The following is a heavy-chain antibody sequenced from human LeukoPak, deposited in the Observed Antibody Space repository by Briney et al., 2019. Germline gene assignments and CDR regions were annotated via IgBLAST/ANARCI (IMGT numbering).Heavy chain of an antibody. D-gene: IGHD3-10*01. Sequence: GESLKISCKGSGYSFTSYWIGWVRQMPGKGLEWMGIIYPGDSNTRYSPSFQGQVTISADKSISTAYLQWSSLKASDSPMYYCARQMVRGVSWGWFDPRGQGTLVTVSS. CDR2: IYPGDSNT. V-gene: IGHV5-51*01. CDR3: ARQMVRGVSWGWFDP. J-gene: IGHJ5*02. CDR1: GYSFTSYW.